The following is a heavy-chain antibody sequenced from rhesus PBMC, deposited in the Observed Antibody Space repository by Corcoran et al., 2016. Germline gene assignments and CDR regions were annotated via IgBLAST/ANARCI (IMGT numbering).Heavy chain of an antibody. CDR3: ASGSGSYTYFDY. V-gene: IGHV4-169*02. CDR1: GGSISSSY. Sequence: QLQLQESGPGLVKPSETLSVTCAVSGGSISSSYWSWIRQAPGKGLEWIGNIYVSGSSTNYNPSLKSRVTLSVETAKKQLSLKLSSVTAADTAVYYCASGSGSYTYFDYWGQGVLVTVSS. J-gene: IGHJ4*01. CDR2: IYVSGSST. D-gene: IGHD3-16*01.